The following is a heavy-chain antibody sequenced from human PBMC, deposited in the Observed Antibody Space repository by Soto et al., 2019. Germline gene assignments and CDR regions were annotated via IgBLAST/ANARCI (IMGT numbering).Heavy chain of an antibody. CDR2: IYYSGST. J-gene: IGHJ6*02. V-gene: IGHV4-30-4*01. D-gene: IGHD6-13*01. CDR3: AREDAAAAAGYYYYYYGMDV. CDR1: GGSISSGDYY. Sequence: SETLSLTCTVSGGSISSGDYYWGWTRQPPGKGLEWIGYIYYSGSTYYNPSLKSRVTISVDTSKNQFSLKLSSVTAADTAVYYCAREDAAAAAGYYYYYYGMDVWGQGTTVTVSS.